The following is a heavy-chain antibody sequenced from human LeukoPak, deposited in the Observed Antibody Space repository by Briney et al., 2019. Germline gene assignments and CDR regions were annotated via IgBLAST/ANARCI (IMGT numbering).Heavy chain of an antibody. CDR1: GYTFTGYY. V-gene: IGHV1-69*05. CDR2: IIPIFGTA. D-gene: IGHD2-2*01. J-gene: IGHJ6*03. Sequence: ASVKVSCKASGYTFTGYYMHWVRQAPGQGLEWMGGIIPIFGTANYAQKFQGRVTITTDESTSTAYMELSSLRSEDTAVYYCASSSTDQNYYYYYMDVWGKGTTVTVSS. CDR3: ASSSTDQNYYYYYMDV.